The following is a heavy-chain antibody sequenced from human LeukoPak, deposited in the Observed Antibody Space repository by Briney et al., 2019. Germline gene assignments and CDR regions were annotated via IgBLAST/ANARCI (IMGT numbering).Heavy chain of an antibody. V-gene: IGHV3-30*03. Sequence: GRSLRLSCAASEFTFSSYGMHWVRQAPGKGLEWVAVISYDGSNKYYADSVKGRFTISRDNSKNTLYLQMNSLRAEDTAVYYCARAPGAVAGTPADYWGQGTLVTVSS. CDR3: ARAPGAVAGTPADY. J-gene: IGHJ4*02. D-gene: IGHD6-19*01. CDR1: EFTFSSYG. CDR2: ISYDGSNK.